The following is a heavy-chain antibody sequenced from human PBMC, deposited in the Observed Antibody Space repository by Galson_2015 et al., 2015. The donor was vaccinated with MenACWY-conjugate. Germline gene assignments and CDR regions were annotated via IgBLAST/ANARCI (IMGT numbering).Heavy chain of an antibody. CDR1: AFTFSTNW. J-gene: IGHJ4*02. CDR2: INPDGSEK. CDR3: ARDGSAGSVDC. D-gene: IGHD3-10*01. V-gene: IGHV3-7*03. Sequence: SLRLSCAASAFTFSTNWMSWVRQAPGKGLDWVANINPDGSEKYYVDSVKGRFTISRDNAKNLLYLQMNSLRAEDAAVYYCARDGSAGSVDCWGQGALVAVSS.